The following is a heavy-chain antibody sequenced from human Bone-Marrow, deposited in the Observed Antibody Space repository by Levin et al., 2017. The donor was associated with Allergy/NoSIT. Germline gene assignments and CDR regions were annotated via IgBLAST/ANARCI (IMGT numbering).Heavy chain of an antibody. Sequence: MPSETLSLTCTVSGGSISSGDYYWSWIRQPAGKGLEWIGRISTSGSTNYNPSLKSRVLISVATSKNQLSLKLSSVPAADTAAYYCARAEEYCGGNCPDAFDIWGQGTMVTVSS. CDR3: ARAEEYCGGNCPDAFDI. CDR2: ISTSGST. CDR1: GGSISSGDYY. J-gene: IGHJ3*02. D-gene: IGHD2-21*02. V-gene: IGHV4-61*02.